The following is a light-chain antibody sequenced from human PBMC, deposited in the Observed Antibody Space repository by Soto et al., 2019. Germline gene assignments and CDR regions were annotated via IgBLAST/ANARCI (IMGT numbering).Light chain of an antibody. J-gene: IGKJ4*01. CDR2: AAS. CDR1: QSVSSY. V-gene: IGKV3-11*01. CDR3: QQCSSWPLT. Sequence: DIVLTQSPATLSFSPGERATLSCRASQSVSSYLAWYQHKPGQAPRLLIYAASNGATGVPARFSGSGTGTDFTLTISSLEPEDFAFYYCQQCSSWPLTFGGGTKVEIK.